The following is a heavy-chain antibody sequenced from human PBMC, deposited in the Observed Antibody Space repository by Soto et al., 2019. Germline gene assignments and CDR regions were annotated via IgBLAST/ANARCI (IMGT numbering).Heavy chain of an antibody. CDR2: IKQDGSEK. V-gene: IGHV3-7*01. CDR3: ARDPEGDILTGYSEYYFDY. J-gene: IGHJ4*02. CDR1: GFTFSSYW. Sequence: GGSLRLSCAASGFTFSSYWMSWVRQAPGKGLEWVANIKQDGSEKYYVDSVKGRFTISRDNAKNSLYLQMNSLRAEDTAVYYCARDPEGDILTGYSEYYFDYWGQGTLVTVSS. D-gene: IGHD3-9*01.